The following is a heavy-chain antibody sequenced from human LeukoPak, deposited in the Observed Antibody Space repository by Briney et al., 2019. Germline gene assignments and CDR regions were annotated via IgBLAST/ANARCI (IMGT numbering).Heavy chain of an antibody. Sequence: ASVKVSCKASGYTFTGYYMHWVRQAPGQGLEWMGWINPNSGGTNYAQKFQGRVTMTRDTSISTAYMELSRLGSDDTAVYYCARDSSWPENYFDYWGQGTLVTVSS. J-gene: IGHJ4*02. D-gene: IGHD6-13*01. CDR1: GYTFTGYY. CDR2: INPNSGGT. CDR3: ARDSSWPENYFDY. V-gene: IGHV1-2*02.